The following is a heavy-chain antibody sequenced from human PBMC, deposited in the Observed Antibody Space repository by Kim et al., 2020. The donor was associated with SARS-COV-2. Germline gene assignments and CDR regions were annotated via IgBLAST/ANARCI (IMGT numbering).Heavy chain of an antibody. CDR2: ISDSGRYT. D-gene: IGHD4-17*01. Sequence: GGSLRLSCEVSGFSVTEHAMSWVRQAPGQGLEWVSSISDSGRYTYYADSVKGRFTISRDNSKNTLFLQMSSLRADDTAVYYCAKMIADYGSNSGASDIWGQGTMLAVS. V-gene: IGHV3-23*01. CDR1: GFSVTEHA. CDR3: AKMIADYGSNSGASDI. J-gene: IGHJ3*02.